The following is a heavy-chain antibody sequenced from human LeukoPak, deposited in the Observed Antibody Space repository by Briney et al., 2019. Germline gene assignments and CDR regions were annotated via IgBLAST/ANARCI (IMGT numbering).Heavy chain of an antibody. CDR3: ARGDIIRGDYNWFDT. V-gene: IGHV4-4*07. CDR2: IYSSGST. J-gene: IGHJ5*02. D-gene: IGHD3-10*01. CDR1: TASISSYY. Sequence: AEPLSLTCTVSTASISSYYCSWIRQPAGKGLDYIGRIYSSGSTNNSPSLKSRVTMSVDTSKNPFSLNLTPVSDANTAVYFCARGDIIRGDYNWFDTWGQGILVTVSS.